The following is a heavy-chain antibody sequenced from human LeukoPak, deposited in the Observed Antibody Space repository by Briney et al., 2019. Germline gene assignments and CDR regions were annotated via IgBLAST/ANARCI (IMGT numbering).Heavy chain of an antibody. CDR3: AKDRPYDILTGLEGGPFDY. Sequence: GGSLRLSCAASGFTFGSYGMHWVRQAPGKGLEWVAVISYDGSNKYYADSVKGRFTISRDNSKNTLYLQMNSLRAEDTAVYYCAKDRPYDILTGLEGGPFDYWGQGTLVTVSS. D-gene: IGHD3-9*01. V-gene: IGHV3-30*18. CDR1: GFTFGSYG. CDR2: ISYDGSNK. J-gene: IGHJ4*02.